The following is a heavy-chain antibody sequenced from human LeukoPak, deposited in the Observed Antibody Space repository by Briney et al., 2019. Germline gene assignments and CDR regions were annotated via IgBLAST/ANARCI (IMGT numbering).Heavy chain of an antibody. J-gene: IGHJ5*02. CDR1: GFTFGDYA. CDR3: TRDSRIRVAAAGYNWFDP. V-gene: IGHV3-49*04. Sequence: GGPLRLSCTASGFTFGDYAMSWVRQAPGKGLEWVGFIRSKAYGGTTEYAASVKGRFTISRDDSKSIAYLQMNSMKTEDTAVYYCTRDSRIRVAAAGYNWFDPWGQGTLVTVSS. D-gene: IGHD6-13*01. CDR2: IRSKAYGGTT.